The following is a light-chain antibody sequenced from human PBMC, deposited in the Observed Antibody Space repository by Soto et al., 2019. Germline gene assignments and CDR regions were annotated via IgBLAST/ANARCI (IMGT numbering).Light chain of an antibody. V-gene: IGKV3-11*01. J-gene: IGKJ5*01. CDR3: QRGDT. CDR2: DTS. Sequence: EIVLTQSPATLSLSPGERATLSCRASQSVGSNLAWYQQKPGQAPRLLIYDTSSRATGIPARFSGSGSGTDFTLTISSLEPEDFAVYYCQRGDTFGQGTRLEIK. CDR1: QSVGSN.